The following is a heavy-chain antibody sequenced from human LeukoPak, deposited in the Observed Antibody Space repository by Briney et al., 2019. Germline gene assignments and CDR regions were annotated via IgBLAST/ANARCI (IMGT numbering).Heavy chain of an antibody. Sequence: GGSLRPSCAASGFTFSSSWMHWVRLAPGRWLGWVSRINSDGSSTSYADSVKGRFTISRDNAKNTLYLQMNSLRAEDTAVYNCASEEMATISMDYWGQGTLVTVSS. CDR2: INSDGSST. D-gene: IGHD5-24*01. CDR1: GFTFSSSW. CDR3: ASEEMATISMDY. J-gene: IGHJ4*02. V-gene: IGHV3-74*01.